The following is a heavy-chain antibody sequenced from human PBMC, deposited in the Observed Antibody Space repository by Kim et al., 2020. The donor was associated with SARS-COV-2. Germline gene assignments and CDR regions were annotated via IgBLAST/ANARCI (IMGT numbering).Heavy chain of an antibody. CDR3: AKASTAMVRGVMGLDP. D-gene: IGHD3-10*01. Sequence: SVKGRFTISRDNSKNTLYLQMNSLRAEDTAVYYCAKASTAMVRGVMGLDPWGQGTLVTVSS. V-gene: IGHV3-23*01. J-gene: IGHJ5*02.